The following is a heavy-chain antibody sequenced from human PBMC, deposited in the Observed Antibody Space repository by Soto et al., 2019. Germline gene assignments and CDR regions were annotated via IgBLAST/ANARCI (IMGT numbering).Heavy chain of an antibody. CDR3: AADVGVSSRTFDY. J-gene: IGHJ4*02. CDR2: IIPIFGTA. CDR1: GGTFSTYA. V-gene: IGHV1-69*01. Sequence: QVQLVQSGAEVRKPGSSVKVSCKASGGTFSTYAISWVRQAPGQGLEWMGGIIPIFGTAHYAQKFQGRVTITADESTSTAYMERRSLRSEDTAVYYCAADVGVSSRTFDYWGQGSLVTVSS. D-gene: IGHD1-26*01.